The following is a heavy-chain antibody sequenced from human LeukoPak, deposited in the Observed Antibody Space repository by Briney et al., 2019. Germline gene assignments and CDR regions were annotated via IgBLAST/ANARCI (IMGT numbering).Heavy chain of an antibody. CDR3: AGSRRLVPADY. J-gene: IGHJ4*02. Sequence: SETLSLTCAVSGYSISSGYYWGWIRPPPGKGLEWIGSIYHSGSTYYNPSPKSRVTISVDTSKNQFSLKLSSVTAADTAVYYCAGSRRLVPADYWGQGTLVTVSS. CDR1: GYSISSGYY. V-gene: IGHV4-38-2*01. D-gene: IGHD6-19*01. CDR2: IYHSGST.